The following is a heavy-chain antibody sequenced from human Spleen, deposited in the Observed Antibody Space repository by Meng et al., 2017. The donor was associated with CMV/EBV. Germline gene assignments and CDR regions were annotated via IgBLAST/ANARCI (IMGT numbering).Heavy chain of an antibody. V-gene: IGHV3-30*02. CDR1: GFSFSSYG. D-gene: IGHD3-16*01. CDR3: ARLNYYGMDV. Sequence: GGPLRLSCAASGFSFSSYGMHWVRQAPGKGLEWVAYLQSDGAIEYYADSMKGRFTISRDNSKNTLYLQMNSLRPEDTAVYYCARLNYYGMDVWGQGTTVTVSS. CDR2: LQSDGAIE. J-gene: IGHJ6*02.